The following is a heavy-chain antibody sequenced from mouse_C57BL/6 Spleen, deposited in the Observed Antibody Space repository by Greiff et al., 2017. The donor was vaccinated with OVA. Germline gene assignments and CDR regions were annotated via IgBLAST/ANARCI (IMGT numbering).Heavy chain of an antibody. V-gene: IGHV1-74*01. CDR2: IHPSDSDT. D-gene: IGHD1-1*01. Sequence: QVHVKQPGAELVKPGASVKVSCKASGYTFTSYWMHWVKQRPGQGLEWIGRIHPSDSDTNYNQKFKGKATLTVDKSSSTAYMQLSSLTSEDSAVYYCAAYYYGSSYWFAYWGQGTLVTVSA. J-gene: IGHJ3*01. CDR3: AAYYYGSSYWFAY. CDR1: GYTFTSYW.